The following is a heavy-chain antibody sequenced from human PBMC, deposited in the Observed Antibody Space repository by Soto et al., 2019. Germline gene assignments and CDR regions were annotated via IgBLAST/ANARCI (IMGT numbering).Heavy chain of an antibody. Sequence: SETLSLTCAVSGGSVSSGHYYWSWSRQPPGKGLEWIGFIYYSGSTNYNPSLKSRVTISVDTSKNQFSMKMSSVTAADTAVYYCARSGAGSGWLGGQGTLVTVSS. CDR3: ARSGAGSGWL. J-gene: IGHJ4*02. D-gene: IGHD6-19*01. V-gene: IGHV4-61*01. CDR1: GGSVSSGHYY. CDR2: IYYSGST.